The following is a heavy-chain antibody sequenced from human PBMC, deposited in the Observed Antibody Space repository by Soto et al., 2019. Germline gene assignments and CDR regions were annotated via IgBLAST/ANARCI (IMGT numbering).Heavy chain of an antibody. CDR2: INPNSGGT. CDR3: ARDPLLLWFGDWGYGMDV. V-gene: IGHV1-2*02. Sequence: QVQLVQSGAEVKKPGASVKVSCKASGYTFTGYYMHWVRQAPGQGLEWMGWINPNSGGTNYAQKFQGRVTMTRDTSISTAYMELSRLRSDDTAVYYCARDPLLLWFGDWGYGMDVWGQGTTVTVSS. CDR1: GYTFTGYY. D-gene: IGHD3-10*01. J-gene: IGHJ6*02.